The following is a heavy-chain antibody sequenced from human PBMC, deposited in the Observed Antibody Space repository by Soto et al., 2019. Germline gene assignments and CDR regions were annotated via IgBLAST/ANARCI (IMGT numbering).Heavy chain of an antibody. Sequence: QITLKESGPTLVKPTQTLTLTCTFSGFSLSTSGVGVGWIRQPPGKALEWLALIYWNDDKRYSPSLKSRLTITKDTSKNQVVLTMTNMDPVDTATDYCAHVLTDSGDDVGCWFDSWGEGTLVTVSS. D-gene: IGHD4-17*01. CDR3: AHVLTDSGDDVGCWFDS. CDR2: IYWNDDK. V-gene: IGHV2-5*01. CDR1: GFSLSTSGVG. J-gene: IGHJ5*01.